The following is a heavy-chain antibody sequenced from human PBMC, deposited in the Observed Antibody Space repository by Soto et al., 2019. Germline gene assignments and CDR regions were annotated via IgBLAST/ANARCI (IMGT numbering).Heavy chain of an antibody. CDR2: ISGSGGST. V-gene: IGHV3-23*01. Sequence: PGGSLRLSCAASGFTFSSYAMSWVRQAPGKGLEWVSAISGSGGSTYYADSVKGRFTISRDNSKNTLYLQMNSLRAEDTAVYYCAKDVDSGSYPIPFDYWGQGTLVTVSS. D-gene: IGHD1-26*01. J-gene: IGHJ4*02. CDR1: GFTFSSYA. CDR3: AKDVDSGSYPIPFDY.